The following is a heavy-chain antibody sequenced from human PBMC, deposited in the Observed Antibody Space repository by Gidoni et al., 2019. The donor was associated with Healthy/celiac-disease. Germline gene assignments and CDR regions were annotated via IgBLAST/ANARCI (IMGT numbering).Heavy chain of an antibody. V-gene: IGHV3-30*04. D-gene: IGHD5-18*01. J-gene: IGHJ6*02. Sequence: QVQLVESGGGVVQPGRSLRLSCAASGFTFSSYAMHWVRQAPGKGLEWVAVISYDGSNKYYADSVKGRFTISRDNSKNTLYLQMNSLRAEDTAVYYCARGYGYPVTFYYYYGMDVWGQGTTVTVSS. CDR2: ISYDGSNK. CDR3: ARGYGYPVTFYYYYGMDV. CDR1: GFTFSSYA.